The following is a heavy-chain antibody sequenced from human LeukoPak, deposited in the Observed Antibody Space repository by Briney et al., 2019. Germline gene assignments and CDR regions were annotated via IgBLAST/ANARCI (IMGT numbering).Heavy chain of an antibody. CDR1: AFTFSGSA. CDR3: AKVNRGIAAAFDY. J-gene: IGHJ4*02. CDR2: ISAGGSRT. D-gene: IGHD6-13*01. V-gene: IGHV3-23*01. Sequence: GGSLRLSCTASAFTFSGSAMSWVRQAPGKGLEWVSSISAGGSRTYYADSVKGRFTISRDNSKKTLYLQMNGLRAEDTAVYYCAKVNRGIAAAFDYWGQGTLVTVSS.